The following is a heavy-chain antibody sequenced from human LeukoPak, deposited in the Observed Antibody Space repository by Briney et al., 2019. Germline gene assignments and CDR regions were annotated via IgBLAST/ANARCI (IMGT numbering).Heavy chain of an antibody. CDR3: ARDVSGYSYGLGDY. CDR2: ISSSSSYI. D-gene: IGHD5-18*01. J-gene: IGHJ4*02. V-gene: IGHV3-21*01. Sequence: GGSLRLSCAASGFAFSSYSMNWVRQAPGKGLEWVSSISSSSSYISYADSVKGRFTVSRDNAKNSLYLQMNSLRAEDTAMYYCARDVSGYSYGLGDYWGQGTMVSVSS. CDR1: GFAFSSYS.